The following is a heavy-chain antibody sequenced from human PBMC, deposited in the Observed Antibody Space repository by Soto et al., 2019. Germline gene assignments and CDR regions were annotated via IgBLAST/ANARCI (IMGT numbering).Heavy chain of an antibody. CDR1: GFTFTSSA. Sequence: ASVKVSCKASGFTFTSSAVQWVRQARGQRLEWIGWIVVGSGNTNYAQKFQERVTITRDMSTSTAYMELSSLRSEDTAVYYCAAEDLMEIKPDYYYGMDVWGQGTTVTVSS. CDR3: AAEDLMEIKPDYYYGMDV. CDR2: IVVGSGNT. J-gene: IGHJ6*02. V-gene: IGHV1-58*01. D-gene: IGHD1-1*01.